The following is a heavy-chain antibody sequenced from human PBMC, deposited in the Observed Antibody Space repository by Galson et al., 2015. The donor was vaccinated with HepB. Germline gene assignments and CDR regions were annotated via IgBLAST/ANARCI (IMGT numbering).Heavy chain of an antibody. CDR1: GFTFSSYA. Sequence: SLRLSCAASGFTFSSYAMSWVRQAPGKGLEWVSAISGSGGSTYYADSVKGRFTISRDNSKNTLYLQMNSLRSEDTAVYYCAPHPQGYYDSSGYELHWGQGTLVTVSS. D-gene: IGHD3-22*01. CDR3: APHPQGYYDSSGYELH. J-gene: IGHJ4*02. CDR2: ISGSGGST. V-gene: IGHV3-23*01.